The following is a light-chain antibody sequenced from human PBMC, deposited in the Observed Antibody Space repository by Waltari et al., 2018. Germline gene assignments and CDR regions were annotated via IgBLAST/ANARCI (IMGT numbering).Light chain of an antibody. V-gene: IGLV1-44*01. Sequence: QSVLTQPPSASGPPGQSVTISCSGGDSNTGGNIGNWYQQLPGTAPKLLIYRSDLRPSGVPDRFSGSKSGTSASLAISGLQSEDEADYFCASWDDSLNGHWVFGGGTKVTVL. CDR2: RSD. CDR1: DSNTGGNI. CDR3: ASWDDSLNGHWV. J-gene: IGLJ3*02.